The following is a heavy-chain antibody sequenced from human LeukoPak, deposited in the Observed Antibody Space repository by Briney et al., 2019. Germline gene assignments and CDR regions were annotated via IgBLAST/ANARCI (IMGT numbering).Heavy chain of an antibody. D-gene: IGHD3-3*01. J-gene: IGHJ4*02. V-gene: IGHV3-23*01. CDR1: GFTFSTYG. Sequence: GGTLRLSCAASGFTFSTYGMTWVRQAPGKGLEWVSAISGSAATTFYADSVKGRFTISRDNPKNTLYLQMNSLRAEDTAVSIFGVVIRTQSDYWGQGTLVTVSS. CDR2: ISGSAATT. CDR3: GVVIRTQSDY.